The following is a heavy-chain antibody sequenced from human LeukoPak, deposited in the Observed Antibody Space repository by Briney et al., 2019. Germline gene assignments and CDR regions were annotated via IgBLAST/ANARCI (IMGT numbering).Heavy chain of an antibody. CDR2: INHSGST. V-gene: IGHV4-39*01. CDR3: ARHWGSRYCSSTSCLNWFDP. J-gene: IGHJ5*02. D-gene: IGHD2-2*01. CDR1: GGSISSGDYY. Sequence: SETLSLTCTVSGGSISSGDYYWSWIRQPPGKGLEWIGEINHSGSTNYNPSLKSRVTISVDTSKNQFSLKLSSVTAADTAVYYCARHWGSRYCSSTSCLNWFDPWGQGTLVTVSS.